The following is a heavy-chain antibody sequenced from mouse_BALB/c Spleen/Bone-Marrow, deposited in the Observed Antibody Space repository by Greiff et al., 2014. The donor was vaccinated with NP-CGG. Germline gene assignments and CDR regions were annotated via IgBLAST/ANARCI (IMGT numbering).Heavy chain of an antibody. CDR2: IDPENGDT. Sequence: VTLKESGAELVRSGASVKLSCTASGFNIKDYYMHWAKQRPEQGLEWIGWIDPENGDTEYAPKFQGKATMTADTSSNTAYLQLSSLTSVDTAVYYCNARGDYDFDYFDYWGQGTTLTVSS. V-gene: IGHV14-4*02. CDR1: GFNIKDYY. D-gene: IGHD2-4*01. J-gene: IGHJ2*01. CDR3: NARGDYDFDYFDY.